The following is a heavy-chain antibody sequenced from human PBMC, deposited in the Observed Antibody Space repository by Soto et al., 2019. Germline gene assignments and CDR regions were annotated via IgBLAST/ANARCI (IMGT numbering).Heavy chain of an antibody. V-gene: IGHV1-69*01. D-gene: IGHD5-18*01. J-gene: IGHJ4*02. CDR1: GGTFSSYA. CDR3: ARRYSDGHATPLYYFDY. CDR2: IIPIFGTA. Sequence: QVQLVQSGAEVKKPGSSVKVSCKASGGTFSSYAISWVRQAPGQGLEWMGGIIPIFGTANYAQKFQGRVTITADESTSTADMELSSRRSEDTAVYYCARRYSDGHATPLYYFDYWGQGTLVTVSS.